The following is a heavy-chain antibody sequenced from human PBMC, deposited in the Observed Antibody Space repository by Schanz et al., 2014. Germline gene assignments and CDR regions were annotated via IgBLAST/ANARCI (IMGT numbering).Heavy chain of an antibody. V-gene: IGHV3-74*01. CDR2: TSHDGSFT. Sequence: EVHLVESGGGLVQPGGSLRLSCAASGFTFSSSWMHWVRQAPGKGLVWVSRTSHDGSFTTFADSVKGRFTISRDNAKNTLYLQMNSLRPEDTALYYCVGIHVAVAEAFYWGQGALVTVSS. D-gene: IGHD6-19*01. CDR3: VGIHVAVAEAFY. J-gene: IGHJ4*02. CDR1: GFTFSSSW.